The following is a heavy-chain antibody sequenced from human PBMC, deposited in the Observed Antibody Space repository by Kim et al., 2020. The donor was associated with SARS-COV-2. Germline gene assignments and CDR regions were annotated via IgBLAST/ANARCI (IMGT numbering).Heavy chain of an antibody. V-gene: IGHV1-69*01. CDR3: AREGYGDYRNAFDI. Sequence: AQKFQGRVTITADESKSTAYMELSSLRSEDTAVYYCAREGYGDYRNAFDIWGQGTMVTVSS. D-gene: IGHD4-17*01. J-gene: IGHJ3*02.